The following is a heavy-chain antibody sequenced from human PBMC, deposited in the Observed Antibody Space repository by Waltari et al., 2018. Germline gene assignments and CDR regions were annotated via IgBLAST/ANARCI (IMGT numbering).Heavy chain of an antibody. CDR3: ARGNTKYGMDV. CDR2: LYHAGNT. J-gene: IGHJ6*02. CDR1: SFSVRSYY. V-gene: IGHV3-53*01. Sequence: EVQLVESGGHLIKPGGSLRLSCSASSFSVRSYYRTWVRQAPGKGLEWVSILYHAGNTYYADSVKGRFTFSRDNSKNTLYLQMNSLRAEDTAVYYCARGNTKYGMDVWGQGTTVTVSS. D-gene: IGHD3-10*01.